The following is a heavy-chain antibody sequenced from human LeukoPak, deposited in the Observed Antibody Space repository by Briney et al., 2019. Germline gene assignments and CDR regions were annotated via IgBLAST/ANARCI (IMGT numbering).Heavy chain of an antibody. D-gene: IGHD5-24*01. V-gene: IGHV5-51*01. Sequence: GESLKISCKGSGYTLTSSWFAWWRQLPGKGLEWRGIIYPGDSDTRYSPSFQGQVTISADKSISTAYLQWSSLKASDTAMYYCARRRDGYNYVGTDYWGQGTLVTVSS. J-gene: IGHJ4*02. CDR3: ARRRDGYNYVGTDY. CDR2: IYPGDSDT. CDR1: GYTLTSSW.